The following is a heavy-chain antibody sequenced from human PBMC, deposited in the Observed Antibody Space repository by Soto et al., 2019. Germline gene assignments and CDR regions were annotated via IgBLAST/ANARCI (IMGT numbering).Heavy chain of an antibody. CDR2: ISYDGSNK. V-gene: IGHV3-30-3*01. CDR3: ARDCKYSSSSDKWFDP. J-gene: IGHJ5*02. CDR1: GFTFSSYA. Sequence: GGSLRLSCAASGFTFSSYAMHWVRQAPGKGLEWVAVISYDGSNKYYADSVKGRFTISRDNSKNTLYLQMNSLRAEDTAVYYCARDCKYSSSSDKWFDPWGQGTLVTVSS. D-gene: IGHD6-6*01.